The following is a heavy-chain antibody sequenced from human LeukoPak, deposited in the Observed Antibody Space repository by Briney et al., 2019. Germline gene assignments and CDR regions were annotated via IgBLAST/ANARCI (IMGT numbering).Heavy chain of an antibody. J-gene: IGHJ4*02. V-gene: IGHV1-8*01. D-gene: IGHD6-19*01. CDR3: ARDSEYSSGWYRPGGAY. Sequence: GASVKVSCKASGYSFTSYDIYWVRQATGQGLEWMGWMNPNSGDTGYVQKFQGRVTMTRNTSINTAYMELSSLRSEDTAVYYCARDSEYSSGWYRPGGAYWGQGTLVTVSS. CDR1: GYSFTSYD. CDR2: MNPNSGDT.